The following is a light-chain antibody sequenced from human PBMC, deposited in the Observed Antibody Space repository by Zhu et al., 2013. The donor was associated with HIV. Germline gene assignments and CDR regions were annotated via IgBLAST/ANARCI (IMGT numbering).Light chain of an antibody. J-gene: IGKJ1*01. V-gene: IGKV3-15*01. Sequence: VMTQSPDTLSVSPGGRASLSCRASQNIGYNLAWYQQKPGQAPRLIVYGASVRAPGVPARFSGSGSGTDFTLIISSLQSEDFAVYYCQQYNNWPPWTFGQGTEGGDQT. CDR3: QQYNNWPPWT. CDR2: GAS. CDR1: QNIGYN.